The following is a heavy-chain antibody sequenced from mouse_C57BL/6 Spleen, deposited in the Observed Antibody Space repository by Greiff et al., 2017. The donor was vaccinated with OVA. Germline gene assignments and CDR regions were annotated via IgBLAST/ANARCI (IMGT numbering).Heavy chain of an antibody. D-gene: IGHD3-3*01. CDR3: ARGDLTGGY. J-gene: IGHJ2*01. Sequence: QVQLQQPGAELVRPGSSVKLSCKASGYTFTSYWMHWVKQRPIQGLEWIGNIDPSDSATHYNQKFKDKATLTVDKSSSTAYMQLSSLPAEDSAVYYGARGDLTGGYWGQGTTLTVSS. V-gene: IGHV1-52*01. CDR2: IDPSDSAT. CDR1: GYTFTSYW.